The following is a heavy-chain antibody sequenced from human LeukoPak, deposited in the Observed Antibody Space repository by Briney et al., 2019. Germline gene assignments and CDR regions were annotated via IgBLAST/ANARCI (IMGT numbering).Heavy chain of an antibody. CDR2: IYYSGST. CDR1: GGSISSYY. Sequence: SETLSLTCTVSGGSISSYYWSWIRQPPGKELEWIGYIYYSGSTNYNPSLKSRVTISVDTSKNQFSLKLSSVTAADTAVYYCAGHNSSGWYRIGSIDYWGQGTLVTVSS. CDR3: AGHNSSGWYRIGSIDY. V-gene: IGHV4-59*08. J-gene: IGHJ4*02. D-gene: IGHD6-19*01.